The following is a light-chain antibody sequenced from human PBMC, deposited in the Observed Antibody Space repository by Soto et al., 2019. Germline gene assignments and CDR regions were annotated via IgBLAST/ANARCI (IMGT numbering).Light chain of an antibody. CDR3: QQYYSYSRT. V-gene: IGKV1-8*01. Sequence: AIRMTQSPSSLSASTGDRVTITCRASQGISSYLDWYQQKPGKAPKLLIYAASTLQSGVPSRFSGSGSGTDFTLTISCLQSEDFATYYCQQYYSYSRTFGPGTKVDIK. J-gene: IGKJ3*01. CDR2: AAS. CDR1: QGISSY.